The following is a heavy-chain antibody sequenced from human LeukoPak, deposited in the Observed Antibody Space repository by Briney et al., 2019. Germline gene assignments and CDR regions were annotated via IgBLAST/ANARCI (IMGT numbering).Heavy chain of an antibody. D-gene: IGHD5-24*01. Sequence: PGGSLRLSCAASGFTFSSYSMNWVRQAPGKGLEWVSSIGSSSIYIYYADSVKGRFTISRDNAKNSLYLQMNSLRAEDTAVYYCAREIEMGGPRYYYYGMDVWGQGTTVTVSS. CDR2: IGSSSIYI. CDR3: AREIEMGGPRYYYYGMDV. V-gene: IGHV3-21*01. CDR1: GFTFSSYS. J-gene: IGHJ6*02.